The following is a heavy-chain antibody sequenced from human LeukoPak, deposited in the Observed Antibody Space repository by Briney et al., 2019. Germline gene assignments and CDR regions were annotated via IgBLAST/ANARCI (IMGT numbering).Heavy chain of an antibody. CDR2: IYYSGST. D-gene: IGHD3-10*01. Sequence: SGTLSLTCTVSGGSISSYYWSWIRQPPGKGLEWIGYIYYSGSTYYNPSLKSRVTISVDTSKNQFSLKLSSVTAADTAVYYCASHGSGPYNWFDPWGQGTLVTVSS. CDR3: ASHGSGPYNWFDP. CDR1: GGSISSYY. J-gene: IGHJ5*02. V-gene: IGHV4-59*12.